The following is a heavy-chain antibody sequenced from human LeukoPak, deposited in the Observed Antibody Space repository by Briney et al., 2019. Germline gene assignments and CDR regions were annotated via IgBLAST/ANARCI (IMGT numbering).Heavy chain of an antibody. CDR1: GYTFTSYG. CDR2: ISAYNGNT. D-gene: IGHD5-18*01. V-gene: IGHV1-18*01. Sequence: ASVKVSCKASGYTFTSYGISWVRQAPGQGLECMGWISAYNGNTNYAQKLQGRVTMTTDTSTSTAYMELRSLRSDDTAVYYCARGLIGYSYGFPHYYYYYYGMDVWGQGTTVTVSS. CDR3: ARGLIGYSYGFPHYYYYYYGMDV. J-gene: IGHJ6*02.